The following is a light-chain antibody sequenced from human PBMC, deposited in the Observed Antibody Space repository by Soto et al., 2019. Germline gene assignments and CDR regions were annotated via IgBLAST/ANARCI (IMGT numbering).Light chain of an antibody. CDR2: DAS. Sequence: EIVLTQSPATLSLSPGERATLSCRASQSVSRYLAWYQQTPGQAPRLLIYDASNRATGIPARFSGSGSGTDFTLTISSLEPDEFAVYYCQQRSSWPRLTFGGGTKVEI. V-gene: IGKV3-11*01. J-gene: IGKJ4*01. CDR3: QQRSSWPRLT. CDR1: QSVSRY.